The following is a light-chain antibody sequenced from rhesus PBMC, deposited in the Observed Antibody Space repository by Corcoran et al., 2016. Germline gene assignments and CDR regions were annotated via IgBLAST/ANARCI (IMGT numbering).Light chain of an antibody. Sequence: DIQMTQSPSSLSASVGDRVTVTCRASQGINKELSWYQQKPGKAPTPLLYAASSLQTGVSSRCRGGGSGTDYIPTSSSLQPEDVASDYWLQDYTTPYSFGQGTKVEIK. CDR2: AAS. J-gene: IGKJ2*01. CDR1: QGINKE. V-gene: IGKV1-94*01. CDR3: LQDYTTPYS.